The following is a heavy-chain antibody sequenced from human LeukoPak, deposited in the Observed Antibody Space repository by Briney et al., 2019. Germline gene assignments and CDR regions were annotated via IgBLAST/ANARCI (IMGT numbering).Heavy chain of an antibody. CDR2: ISGSGGST. V-gene: IGHV3-23*01. CDR3: AKGTRLDYDFWSGYYFDY. CDR1: GFTFSSYA. J-gene: IGHJ4*02. Sequence: GGSLRLSCAASGFTFSSYAMSWVRQAPGKGLEWVSAISGSGGSTYYADSVKGRFTISRDNSKNTLYLQMNSLRAEDTAVYYCAKGTRLDYDFWSGYYFDYWGQGTLVTVSS. D-gene: IGHD3-3*01.